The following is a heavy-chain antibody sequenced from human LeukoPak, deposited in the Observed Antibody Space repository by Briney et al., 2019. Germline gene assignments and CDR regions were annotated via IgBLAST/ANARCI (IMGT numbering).Heavy chain of an antibody. CDR1: GYTFTTYD. V-gene: IGHV1-8*02. CDR2: INPNSGNT. CDR3: ARGASRSFDF. J-gene: IGHJ4*02. Sequence: GASVKVSCKASGYTFTTYDINWVRQATGQGLEWMGWINPNSGNTGYAQNFQGRVTITRNTSISTAYMELSSLRSDDTAVYYCARGASRSFDFWGQGTLVTVSS.